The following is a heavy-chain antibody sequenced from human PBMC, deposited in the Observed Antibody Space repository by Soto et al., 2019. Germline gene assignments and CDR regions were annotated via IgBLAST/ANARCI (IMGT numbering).Heavy chain of an antibody. CDR2: IGGSGRNT. D-gene: IGHD3-9*01. J-gene: IGHJ6*02. CDR3: ARVLRYFDTPDRIDV. CDR1: GFTFSNHA. V-gene: IGHV3-23*01. Sequence: EVQLLESGEGLVQPGGSLKLSCAASGFTFSNHAMSWVRQAPGKGLEWVSGIGGSGRNTYYADSVKGRFTISRDNSQNTLFLQMNSLRAEDTAEYYCARVLRYFDTPDRIDVWGQGTTVTVSS.